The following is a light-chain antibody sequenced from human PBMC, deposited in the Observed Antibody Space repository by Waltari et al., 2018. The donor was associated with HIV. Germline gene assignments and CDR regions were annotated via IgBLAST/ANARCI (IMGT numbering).Light chain of an antibody. CDR2: KDS. V-gene: IGLV3-25*03. Sequence: SYDLTQPPSVSVSPGQTARIPCSGDSLQKQYAYGYEKKSGQALVVVLYKDSERPSGIPERFSGSSSGTTVTLTISGVQAEDGTDYYCQSADSSRAYYWVFGGGTKLTVL. CDR3: QSADSSRAYYWV. J-gene: IGLJ3*02. CDR1: SLQKQY.